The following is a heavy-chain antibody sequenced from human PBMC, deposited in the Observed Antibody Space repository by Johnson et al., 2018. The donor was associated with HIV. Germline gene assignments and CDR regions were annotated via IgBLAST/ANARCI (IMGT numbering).Heavy chain of an antibody. Sequence: QVQLVESGGGLVKPGGSLRLSCAASGFTFSDYYMSWIRQAPGKGLEWVSYISSSGSTIYYADSVKGRFTISRDNAKNSLYLQMNSLRAEDTAVYYCAREKWEETIAALGDAFDIWGQGTMVTVSS. CDR3: AREKWEETIAALGDAFDI. D-gene: IGHD6-6*01. CDR2: ISSSGSTI. CDR1: GFTFSDYY. V-gene: IGHV3-11*04. J-gene: IGHJ3*02.